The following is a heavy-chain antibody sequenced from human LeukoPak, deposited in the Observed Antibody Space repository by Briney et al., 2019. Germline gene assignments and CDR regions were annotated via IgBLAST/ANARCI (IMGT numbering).Heavy chain of an antibody. CDR1: GGSISSGGYH. Sequence: SETLSLTCTVSGGSISSGGYHWSWIRQHPGKGLEWIGYIYYSGSTYYNPSLKSRVTISLDTSKNQFSLKLSSVTAADTAVYYCARGAGNFDLWGRGTLVTVSS. CDR3: ARGAGNFDL. D-gene: IGHD3-10*01. J-gene: IGHJ2*01. V-gene: IGHV4-31*03. CDR2: IYYSGST.